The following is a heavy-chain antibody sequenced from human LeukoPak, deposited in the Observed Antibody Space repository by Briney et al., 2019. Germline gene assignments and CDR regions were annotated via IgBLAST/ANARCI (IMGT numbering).Heavy chain of an antibody. CDR2: IYYSGST. V-gene: IGHV4-30-4*01. J-gene: IGHJ4*02. D-gene: IGHD2-2*01. Sequence: PSETLSLTCTVSGGSISSGDYYWSWIRQPPGKGLEWIGYIYYSGSTYYNPSLKSRVTISVDTSKNQFSLKLSSVTAADTAVYYCVRGDIVVVPAAPYFDYWGQGTLVTVSS. CDR1: GGSISSGDYY. CDR3: VRGDIVVVPAAPYFDY.